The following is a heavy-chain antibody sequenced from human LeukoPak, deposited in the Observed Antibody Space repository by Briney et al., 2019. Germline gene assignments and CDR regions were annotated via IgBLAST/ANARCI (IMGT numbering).Heavy chain of an antibody. CDR1: GYSFTGYY. CDR2: ISAYNGNT. J-gene: IGHJ4*02. Sequence: GASVKVSCKASGYSFTGYYIQWVRQAPGQGLEWMGWISAYNGNTNYAQKLQGRVTMTTDTSTSTAYMELRSLRSDDTAVYYCARDYSSSWYMTRTDFDYWGQGTLVTVSS. V-gene: IGHV1-18*04. D-gene: IGHD6-13*01. CDR3: ARDYSSSWYMTRTDFDY.